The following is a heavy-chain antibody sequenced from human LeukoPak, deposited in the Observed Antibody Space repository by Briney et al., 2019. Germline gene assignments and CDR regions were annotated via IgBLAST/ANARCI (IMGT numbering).Heavy chain of an antibody. D-gene: IGHD3-3*01. CDR1: GYTFTSYT. Sequence: ASVKVSCKASGYTFTSYTMHWVRQAPGERLEWMGWINAGNGNTKFSQKFQDRVTITRDTSASTAYMELSSLRSEDTAVYYCARDIRQNYDFWSGYLNYWGQGTLVTVSS. V-gene: IGHV1-3*01. CDR2: INAGNGNT. CDR3: ARDIRQNYDFWSGYLNY. J-gene: IGHJ4*02.